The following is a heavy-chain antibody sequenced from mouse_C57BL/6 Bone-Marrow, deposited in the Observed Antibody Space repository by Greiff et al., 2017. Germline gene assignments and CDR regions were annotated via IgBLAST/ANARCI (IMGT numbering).Heavy chain of an antibody. V-gene: IGHV1-55*01. CDR2: IYPGSGST. D-gene: IGHD1-1*01. Sequence: QVQLQQPGAELVKPGASVKMSCKASGYTFTSYWITWVKQRPGQGLEWIGDIYPGSGSTNYNEKFKSKATLTVDTSSSTAYMQLSSLTSEDSAVYYCARRINRGTRGDYWGQGTTLTVSS. CDR3: ARRINRGTRGDY. J-gene: IGHJ2*01. CDR1: GYTFTSYW.